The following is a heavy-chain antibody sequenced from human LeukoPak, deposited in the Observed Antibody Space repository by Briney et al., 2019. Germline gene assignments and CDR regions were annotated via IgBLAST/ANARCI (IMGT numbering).Heavy chain of an antibody. CDR2: TYYRSKWYN. D-gene: IGHD5-24*01. CDR1: GDSVSSNSAA. CDR3: TRGAPVGSSREFDY. J-gene: IGHJ4*02. V-gene: IGHV6-1*01. Sequence: SQTLSLTCDISGDSVSSNSAAWNWIRQSPLRGLEWLGRTYYRSKWYNDYAVSVKRRITINPDTSKNQFSLQLNSVTPEDTAVYYCTRGAPVGSSREFDYWGQGTLVTVSS.